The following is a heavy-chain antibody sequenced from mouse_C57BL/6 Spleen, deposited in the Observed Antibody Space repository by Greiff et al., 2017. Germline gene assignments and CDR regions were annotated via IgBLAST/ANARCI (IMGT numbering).Heavy chain of an antibody. D-gene: IGHD2-3*01. CDR2: IYPGSGST. CDR1: GYTFTSYW. V-gene: IGHV1-55*01. J-gene: IGHJ3*01. Sequence: QVQLQQPGAELVKPGASVKMSCKASGYTFTSYWITWVKQRPGQGLEWIGDIYPGSGSTNYNEKFKGKATLTVDTSSSTAYMQLSSLTSEDSAVYYCARSYDGYSWFAYWGQGTLVTVSA. CDR3: ARSYDGYSWFAY.